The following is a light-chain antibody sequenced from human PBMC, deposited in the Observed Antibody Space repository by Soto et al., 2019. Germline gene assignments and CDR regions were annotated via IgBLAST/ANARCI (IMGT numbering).Light chain of an antibody. Sequence: DIQMTQSPSSLSASVGDRVTTTCRASQGINNYLAWYQQKPGKVPRLMIYAASTLHSGVPSRFSSGGSGTEFTLTISSLEPEDVATYYCQKYNSAPLTFGGGTKWIS. CDR3: QKYNSAPLT. V-gene: IGKV1-27*01. CDR1: QGINNY. CDR2: AAS. J-gene: IGKJ4*01.